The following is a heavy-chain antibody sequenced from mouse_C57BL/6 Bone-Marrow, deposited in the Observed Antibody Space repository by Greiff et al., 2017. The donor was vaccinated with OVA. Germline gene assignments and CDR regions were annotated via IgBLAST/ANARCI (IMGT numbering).Heavy chain of an antibody. CDR2: IDPSDSYT. V-gene: IGHV1-69*01. CDR1: GYTFTSYW. CDR3: ASAAQGAIDY. Sequence: QVQLQQPGAELVMPGASVKLSCKASGYTFTSYWMHWVKQRPGQGLEWIGEIDPSDSYTNYNQKFKGKSTLTVDKSSSTAYMQLSLLTSQASAVYYCASAAQGAIDYWGPGTSVTVSS. D-gene: IGHD3-1*01. J-gene: IGHJ4*01.